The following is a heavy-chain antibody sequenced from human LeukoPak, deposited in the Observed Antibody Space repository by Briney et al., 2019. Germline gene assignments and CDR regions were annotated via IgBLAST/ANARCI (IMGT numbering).Heavy chain of an antibody. J-gene: IGHJ4*02. V-gene: IGHV3-74*01. Sequence: GGSLRLSCAASGFTFKDYWMHWVRQVPGKGLVWVARIISDGSSASYADSVKGRFTISRDNSKNTLYLQMNSLRAEDTAVYYCARDGSGNLDYWGQGTLVTVSS. CDR3: ARDGSGNLDY. CDR1: GFTFKDYW. CDR2: IISDGSSA. D-gene: IGHD4-23*01.